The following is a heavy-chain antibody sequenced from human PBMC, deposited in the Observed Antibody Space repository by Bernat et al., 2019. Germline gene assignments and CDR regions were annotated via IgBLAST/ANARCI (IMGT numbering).Heavy chain of an antibody. CDR3: TGVGHSYCSRDFDY. CDR1: GFTFGDYA. J-gene: IGHJ4*02. V-gene: IGHV3-49*03. D-gene: IGHD5-18*01. CDR2: IRSKAYGGTT. Sequence: EVQLVESGGGLVQPGRSLRLSCTASGFTFGDYAMSWFRQAPGKGLEWVGFIRSKAYGGTTEYAASVKGRFTISRDDSKSIAYLQMNSLKTEDTAVYYCTGVGHSYCSRDFDYWGQGTLVTVSS.